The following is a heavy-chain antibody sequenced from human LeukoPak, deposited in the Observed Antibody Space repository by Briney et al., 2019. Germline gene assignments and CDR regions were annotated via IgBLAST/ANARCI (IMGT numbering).Heavy chain of an antibody. CDR1: GYSISSGYY. CDR3: ARHVFQGIAALVFDY. Sequence: SETLSLTCAVSGYSISSGYYWGWIRQPPGKGLEWIGSIYYSGSTYYNPSLKSRVTISVDTSKNQFSLKLSSVTAADTAVYYCARHVFQGIAALVFDYWGQGTLVTVSS. D-gene: IGHD6-6*01. V-gene: IGHV4-38-2*01. J-gene: IGHJ4*02. CDR2: IYYSGST.